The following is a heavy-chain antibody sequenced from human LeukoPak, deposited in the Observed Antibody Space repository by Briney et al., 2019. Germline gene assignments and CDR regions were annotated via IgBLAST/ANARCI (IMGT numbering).Heavy chain of an antibody. V-gene: IGHV3-30*02. J-gene: IGHJ6*03. Sequence: GGSLRLSCAASGFTFSDYGMVWVRQAPGKGLEWVAFIRYDGSIKYYTDSVKDRFTVSRDNSKNTLYLQMNSLRAEDTAVYYCARAGGGKGLYYYYYMDVWGKGTTVTVSS. CDR1: GFTFSDYG. D-gene: IGHD4-23*01. CDR2: IRYDGSIK. CDR3: ARAGGGKGLYYYYYMDV.